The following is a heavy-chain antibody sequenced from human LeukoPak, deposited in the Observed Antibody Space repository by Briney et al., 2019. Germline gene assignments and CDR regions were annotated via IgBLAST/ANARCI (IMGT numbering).Heavy chain of an antibody. CDR1: GGSISSYY. D-gene: IGHD6-19*01. CDR2: IYYSGST. V-gene: IGHV4-59*01. CDR3: ARDRGAVAAPDAFDI. J-gene: IGHJ3*02. Sequence: SETLSLTCTVSGGSISSYYWSWIRQPPGKGLEWIGYIYYSGSTNYNPSLKSRVTISVDTSKNQSSLKLSSVTAADTAVYYCARDRGAVAAPDAFDIWGQGTMVTVSS.